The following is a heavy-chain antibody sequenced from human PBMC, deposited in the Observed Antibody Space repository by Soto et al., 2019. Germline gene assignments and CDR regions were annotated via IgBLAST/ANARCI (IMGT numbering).Heavy chain of an antibody. CDR2: ISGSGGST. J-gene: IGHJ6*02. CDR3: AKGVRQQLVYYYYYGMDV. D-gene: IGHD6-13*01. V-gene: IGHV3-23*01. Sequence: PGGSLRLSCAASGFTFSSYAMSWVRQAPGKGLEWVSAISGSGGSTYYADSVKGRFTISRDNSKNTLYLQMNSLRAEDTAVYYCAKGVRQQLVYYYYYGMDVWGQGTTVTVSS. CDR1: GFTFSSYA.